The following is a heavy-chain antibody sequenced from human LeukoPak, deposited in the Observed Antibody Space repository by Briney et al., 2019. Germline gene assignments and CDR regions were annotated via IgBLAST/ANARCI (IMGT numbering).Heavy chain of an antibody. CDR1: GGSISSYY. Sequence: SETLSLTCTVSGGSISSYYWSWIRQPPGKGLEWIGYIYYSGSTNYNPSLKSRVTISVDTSKNQFSLKLSSVTAADTAVYYCARLITQAYFDYWGQGTLVTVPS. CDR2: IYYSGST. CDR3: ARLITQAYFDY. J-gene: IGHJ4*02. V-gene: IGHV4-59*08. D-gene: IGHD3-22*01.